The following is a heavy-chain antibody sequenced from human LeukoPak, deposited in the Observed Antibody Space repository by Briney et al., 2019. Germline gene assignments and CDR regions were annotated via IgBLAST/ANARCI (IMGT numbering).Heavy chain of an antibody. J-gene: IGHJ5*02. CDR1: GGSISSYY. D-gene: IGHD3-3*01. V-gene: IGHV4-59*01. CDR3: ARSYDFWSGYYGWFDP. Sequence: PSETLSLTCTVSGGSISSYYWSWIRQPPGKGLAWIGYIYYSGSTNYNPSLKSRVTISVDTSKNQFSLKLSSVTAADTAVYYCARSYDFWSGYYGWFDPWGQGTLVTVSS. CDR2: IYYSGST.